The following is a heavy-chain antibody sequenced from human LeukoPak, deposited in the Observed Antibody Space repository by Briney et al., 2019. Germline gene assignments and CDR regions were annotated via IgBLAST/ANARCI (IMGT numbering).Heavy chain of an antibody. V-gene: IGHV1-46*01. CDR1: GYTFTNFY. CDR2: INPNGGST. CDR3: ARCCSSSSADY. Sequence: GASVKVSCKASGYTFTNFYIHWVRQAPGQGLEWMGTINPNGGSTRYAQKFQGRVTMTRDTSTNTVYMDLSSLRSEDTAVYYCARCCSSSSADYWGRGTLVTVSS. D-gene: IGHD6-6*01. J-gene: IGHJ4*02.